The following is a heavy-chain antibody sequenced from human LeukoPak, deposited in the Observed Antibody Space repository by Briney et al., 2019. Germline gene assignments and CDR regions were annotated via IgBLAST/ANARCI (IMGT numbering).Heavy chain of an antibody. J-gene: IGHJ4*02. V-gene: IGHV3-30-3*01. CDR2: ISYDGSNK. CDR1: GFTFNTDA. D-gene: IGHD7-27*01. Sequence: GGSLRVSCAASGFTFNTDAIHWVRQAPGKGLEWVAVISYDGSNKFFADSVKGRFTISRDNSMNTLYLQMNSLRPEDTAVYYCVRDSNWGSTDYWGQGTLVTVSS. CDR3: VRDSNWGSTDY.